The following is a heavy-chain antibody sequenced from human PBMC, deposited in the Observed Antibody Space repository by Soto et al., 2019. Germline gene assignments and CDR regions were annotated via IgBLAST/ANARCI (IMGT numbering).Heavy chain of an antibody. V-gene: IGHV1-18*01. CDR3: ARFYCSGGSCYSRYYYMDV. CDR2: ISAYNGNT. CDR1: GYTFTSYG. D-gene: IGHD2-15*01. Sequence: ASVKVSCKASGYTFTSYGIIWVRQAPGQGLEWMGWISAYNGNTNYAQKLQGRVTMTTDTSTSTAYMELRSLRSDDTAVYYCARFYCSGGSCYSRYYYMDVWGKGTTVTVSS. J-gene: IGHJ6*03.